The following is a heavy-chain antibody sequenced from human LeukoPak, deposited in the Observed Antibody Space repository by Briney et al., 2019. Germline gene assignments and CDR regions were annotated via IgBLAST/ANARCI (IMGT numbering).Heavy chain of an antibody. Sequence: KSSETLSLTCAVYGGSFSGYYWSWIRQPPGKGLEWIGEITHSGSTNYNPSLKSRVTISVDTSKNQFSLKLSSVTAADTAVYYCARRSISAAGYDYWGLGTLVTVSS. V-gene: IGHV4-34*01. D-gene: IGHD6-13*01. J-gene: IGHJ4*02. CDR1: GGSFSGYY. CDR3: ARRSISAAGYDY. CDR2: ITHSGST.